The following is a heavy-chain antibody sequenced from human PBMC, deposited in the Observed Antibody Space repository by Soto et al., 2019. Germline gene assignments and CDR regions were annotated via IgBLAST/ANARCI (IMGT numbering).Heavy chain of an antibody. CDR2: IIPIFGTA. Sequence: QVQLVQSGAEVKKPGASVKVSCKASGGTFSSYAISWVRQAPGQGLEWMGGIIPIFGTANYAQKFQGRVTITADESTSTAYMELSSLRSEDTAVYYCAREGGSGNYRYYAMDVWGQGTTVTVSS. D-gene: IGHD3-10*01. V-gene: IGHV1-69*12. J-gene: IGHJ6*02. CDR3: AREGGSGNYRYYAMDV. CDR1: GGTFSSYA.